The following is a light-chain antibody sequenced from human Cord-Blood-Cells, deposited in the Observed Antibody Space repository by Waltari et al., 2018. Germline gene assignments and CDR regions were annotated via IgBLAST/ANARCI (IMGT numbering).Light chain of an antibody. Sequence: QSALTPPASVSGSPGQSTTFSCLGTTSVVGSYNLVSWYQQHPGKAPKLMIYEGSKRPSGVSNRFSGSKSGNTASLTISGLQAEDEADYYCCSYAGSSTYVFGTGTKVTVL. CDR1: TSVVGSYNL. V-gene: IGLV2-23*01. CDR2: EGS. CDR3: CSYAGSSTYV. J-gene: IGLJ1*01.